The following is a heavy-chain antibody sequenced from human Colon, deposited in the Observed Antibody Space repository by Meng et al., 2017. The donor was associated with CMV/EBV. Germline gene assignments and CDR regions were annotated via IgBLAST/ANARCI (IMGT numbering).Heavy chain of an antibody. Sequence: GESPKISCTASGFTFGDYAMSWVRQAPGKGLEWVGFIRSKAYGGTTEYAASVKGRFTISRDDSKSIAYLQMNSLKTEDTAVYYCTREGGPAATPDYWGQGTLVTVSS. CDR2: IRSKAYGGTT. J-gene: IGHJ4*02. D-gene: IGHD2-15*01. CDR1: GFTFGDYA. CDR3: TREGGPAATPDY. V-gene: IGHV3-49*04.